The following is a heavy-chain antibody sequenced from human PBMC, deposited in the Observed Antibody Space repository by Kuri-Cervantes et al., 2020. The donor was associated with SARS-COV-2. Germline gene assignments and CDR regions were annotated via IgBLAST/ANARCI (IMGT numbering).Heavy chain of an antibody. CDR2: IYYSGST. CDR3: ARVNWGFDY. J-gene: IGHJ4*02. V-gene: IGHV4-39*07. Sequence: ESLKISCTVSGGSISSSSYYWGWIRQPPGKGLEWIGSIYYSGSTYYNPSLKSRVTISVDTSKNQFSLKLSSVTAADTAVYYCARVNWGFDYWGQGTLVTVSS. CDR1: GGSISSSSYY. D-gene: IGHD7-27*01.